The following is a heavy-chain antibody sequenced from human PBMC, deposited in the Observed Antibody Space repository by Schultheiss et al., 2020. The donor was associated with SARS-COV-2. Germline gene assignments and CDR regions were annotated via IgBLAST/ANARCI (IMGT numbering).Heavy chain of an antibody. J-gene: IGHJ4*02. D-gene: IGHD3-22*01. Sequence: SETLSLTCTVSGGSISSSSYYWGWIRQPPGKGLEWIGCASYSGSTNYNPSLKSRVTISIDTSKNQFSLKLSSVTAADTAVYYCARDTYDSSGYYDYWGQGTLVTVSS. CDR1: GGSISSSSYY. V-gene: IGHV4-61*01. CDR3: ARDTYDSSGYYDY. CDR2: ASYSGST.